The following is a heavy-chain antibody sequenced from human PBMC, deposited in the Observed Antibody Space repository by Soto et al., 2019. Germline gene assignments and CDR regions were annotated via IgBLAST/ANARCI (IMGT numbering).Heavy chain of an antibody. D-gene: IGHD2-2*01. Sequence: QVHLVQSGAEVKKPGSSVKVSCTASGGTFCSYTVTWVRQARGQGLEWMGEIIPMFGTASYAQKFRGRVTLTADKSTTTAHMELSSLSSDDTAVYFCARQKAMPPHFYSGMDVWGQGTTVTVSS. CDR2: IIPMFGTA. V-gene: IGHV1-69*06. CDR3: ARQKAMPPHFYSGMDV. J-gene: IGHJ6*02. CDR1: GGTFCSYT.